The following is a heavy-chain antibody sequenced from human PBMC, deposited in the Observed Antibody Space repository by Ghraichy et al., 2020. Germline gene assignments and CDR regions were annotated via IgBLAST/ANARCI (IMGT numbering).Heavy chain of an antibody. J-gene: IGHJ6*02. D-gene: IGHD5-18*01. CDR2: INPSGGST. Sequence: ASVKVSCKASGYTFTSYYMHWVRQAPGQGLEWMGIINPSGGSTSYAQKFQGRVTMTRDTSTSTVYMELSSLRSEDMAVYYCARSLVDTASLRYYYYGMDVWGQGTTVTVSS. CDR3: ARSLVDTASLRYYYYGMDV. V-gene: IGHV1-46*01. CDR1: GYTFTSYY.